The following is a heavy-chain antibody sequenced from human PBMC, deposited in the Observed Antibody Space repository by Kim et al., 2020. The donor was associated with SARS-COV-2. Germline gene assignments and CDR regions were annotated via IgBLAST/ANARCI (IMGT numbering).Heavy chain of an antibody. Sequence: SVKSRSTISRDNSKKPLYLKMNSRRAEDTAVYYCARGWYYGDYYYSGMDVWGQGTTVTVSS. CDR3: ARGWYYGDYYYSGMDV. D-gene: IGHD4-17*01. J-gene: IGHJ6*02. V-gene: IGHV3-30*07.